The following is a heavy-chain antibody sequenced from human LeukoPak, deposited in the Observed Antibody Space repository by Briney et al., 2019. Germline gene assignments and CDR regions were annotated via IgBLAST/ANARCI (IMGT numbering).Heavy chain of an antibody. CDR1: GGSFSGYY. Sequence: SETLSLTCAVYGGSFSGYYWSWIRQPPGKGLEWIGEINHSGSTNYNPSLKSRVTISVDTSKNQFSLKLSSVTAADTAVYYCARLSRGRATMVRGVTYFDYWGQGTLVTVSS. J-gene: IGHJ4*02. V-gene: IGHV4-34*01. CDR3: ARLSRGRATMVRGVTYFDY. CDR2: INHSGST. D-gene: IGHD3-10*01.